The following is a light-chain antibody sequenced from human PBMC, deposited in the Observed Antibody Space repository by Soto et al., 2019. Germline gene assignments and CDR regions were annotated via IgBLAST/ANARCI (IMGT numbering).Light chain of an antibody. V-gene: IGKV3-15*01. Sequence: EIVMTQSPATLSVSPGERATLSCRASQSVSSNLAWYQQKPGQAPRLLIYGASTRATGIPARFSGSGSGTEFTLNISSLQSEDFAVYYCQQYNNWPPYTFGQWTKLEIK. CDR2: GAS. J-gene: IGKJ2*01. CDR1: QSVSSN. CDR3: QQYNNWPPYT.